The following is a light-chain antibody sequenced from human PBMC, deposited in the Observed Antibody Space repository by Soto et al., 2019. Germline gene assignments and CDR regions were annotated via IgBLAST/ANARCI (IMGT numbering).Light chain of an antibody. CDR3: QQYSNWPVT. CDR2: GAS. V-gene: IGKV3-15*01. Sequence: DIVMTQSPAALSVSPGERATLSCRASQSVSTNLAWYQQKPGQAPRLLVYGASTRATGLPARFSGSGSGAEFTLTISSLQSEDFAVYYCQQYSNWPVTFGQGTKV. J-gene: IGKJ2*01. CDR1: QSVSTN.